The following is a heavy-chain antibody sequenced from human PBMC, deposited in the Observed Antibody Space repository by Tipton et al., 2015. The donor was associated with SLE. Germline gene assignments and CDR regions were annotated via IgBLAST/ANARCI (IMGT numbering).Heavy chain of an antibody. CDR2: INHSGST. CDR1: GGSFSGYY. D-gene: IGHD2-15*01. CDR3: ARETYCSGGSCYFDY. V-gene: IGHV4-34*01. J-gene: IGHJ4*02. Sequence: TLSLTCAVYGGSFSGYYWTWIRQSPGKGLEWIGEINHSGSTNYNPSLKSRVTISVDTSKNQFSLKLSSVTAADTAVYYCARETYCSGGSCYFDYWGQGAVVTVSS.